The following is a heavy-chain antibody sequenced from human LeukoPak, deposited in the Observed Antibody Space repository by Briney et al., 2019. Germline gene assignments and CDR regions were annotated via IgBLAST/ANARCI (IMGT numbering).Heavy chain of an antibody. J-gene: IGHJ3*02. D-gene: IGHD2-15*01. CDR3: ARDSRFDCSGGSCYSDAFDI. V-gene: IGHV3-30*04. CDR1: GFTFSSYA. Sequence: GGSLRLSSAASGFTFSSYAMHWVRQAPGKGLEWVAVISYDGSNKYYADSVKGRFTISRDNSKNTLYLQMNSLRAEDTAVYYCARDSRFDCSGGSCYSDAFDIWGQGTMVTVSS. CDR2: ISYDGSNK.